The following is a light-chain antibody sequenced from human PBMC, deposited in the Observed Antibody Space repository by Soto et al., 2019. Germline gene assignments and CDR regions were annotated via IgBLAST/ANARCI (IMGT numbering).Light chain of an antibody. J-gene: IGKJ3*01. CDR3: QQYDNHPLGT. CDR1: QDISNY. Sequence: DIQMTQSPSSLSASVGDRVTITCQASQDISNYLNWYQQKPGKAPKLLIYDASNLETGVPSRFSGSGSGTDCTFTSSSPQPEDIATYYGQQYDNHPLGTFGPEIKVDIK. V-gene: IGKV1-33*01. CDR2: DAS.